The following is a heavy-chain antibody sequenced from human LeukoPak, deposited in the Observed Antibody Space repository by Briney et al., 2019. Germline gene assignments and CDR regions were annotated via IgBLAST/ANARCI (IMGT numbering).Heavy chain of an antibody. CDR2: INPNSGGT. V-gene: IGHV1-2*02. D-gene: IGHD3-3*01. CDR3: ARYPVAGIFGVVNYFDY. J-gene: IGHJ4*02. Sequence: ASVKVSCKASGGTFSSYAISWVRQAPGQGHEWMGWINPNSGGTNYAQKFQGRVTMTRDTSISTAYMELSRLRSDDTAVYYCARYPVAGIFGVVNYFDYWGQGTLVTVSS. CDR1: GGTFSSYA.